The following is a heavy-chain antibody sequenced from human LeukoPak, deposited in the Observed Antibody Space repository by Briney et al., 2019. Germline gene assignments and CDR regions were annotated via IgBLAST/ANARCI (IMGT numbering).Heavy chain of an antibody. D-gene: IGHD2-15*01. CDR3: ARAPGSRSRFDY. CDR1: GGSISSYY. Sequence: SETLSLTCTVSGGSISSYYWSWIRQPPGKGLEWIGYIYYSGSTNYNPSLKSRVTISVDTFKNQFSLKLSSVTAADTAVYYCARAPGSRSRFDYWGQGTLVTVSS. V-gene: IGHV4-59*01. J-gene: IGHJ4*02. CDR2: IYYSGST.